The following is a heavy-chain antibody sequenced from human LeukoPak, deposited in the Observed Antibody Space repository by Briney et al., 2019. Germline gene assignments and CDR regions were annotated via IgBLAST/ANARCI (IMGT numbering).Heavy chain of an antibody. CDR2: IYSGGST. V-gene: IGHV3-53*01. Sequence: GGSLRLSCAASGFTVSSNYMSWVRQAPGKGLEWVSVIYSGGSTYYAHSVKGRFTISRDNSKNPLYLQMNSLRAEDTAVYYCARLDSSGYYLDYWGQGTLVTVSS. D-gene: IGHD3-22*01. J-gene: IGHJ4*02. CDR1: GFTVSSNY. CDR3: ARLDSSGYYLDY.